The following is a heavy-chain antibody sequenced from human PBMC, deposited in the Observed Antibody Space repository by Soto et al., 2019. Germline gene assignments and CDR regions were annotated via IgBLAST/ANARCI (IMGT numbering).Heavy chain of an antibody. Sequence: EVQLLESGGGLVQPGGSLSLSCAAPGFTFSSYAMSWVRQAPGKGLEWVSTISGSGGSTYYADSVKGRFTTSRDNSKNTLYLQMNSLRAEDTAVYYCAKANGGYGGDYWGQGTLVTVSS. J-gene: IGHJ4*02. CDR2: ISGSGGST. V-gene: IGHV3-23*01. D-gene: IGHD5-12*01. CDR3: AKANGGYGGDY. CDR1: GFTFSSYA.